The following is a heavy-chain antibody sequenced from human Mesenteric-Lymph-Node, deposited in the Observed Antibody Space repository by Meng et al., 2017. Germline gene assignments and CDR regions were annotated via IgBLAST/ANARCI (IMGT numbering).Heavy chain of an antibody. CDR3: ARHHHSPTFDY. V-gene: IGHV4-39*01. J-gene: IGHJ4*02. Sequence: QVPVQESGPGLVKPSETLSLTCTVSGGSISSSSYYWAWIRQPPGEGLEWIGSVVYSGTTYYTSSLKSRVSISVDTSKNQFSLKLSSVTAADTAVYYCARHHHSPTFDYWGQGTLVTVSS. CDR1: GGSISSSSYY. CDR2: VVYSGTT. D-gene: IGHD1-14*01.